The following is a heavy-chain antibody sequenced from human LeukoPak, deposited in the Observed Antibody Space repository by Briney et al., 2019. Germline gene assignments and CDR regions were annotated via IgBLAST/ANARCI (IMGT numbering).Heavy chain of an antibody. CDR1: GFTFSSYW. V-gene: IGHV3-74*01. CDR2: ITSDGSST. CDR3: ARYSSGYLDY. D-gene: IGHD3-22*01. Sequence: GGSLRLSCAASGFTFSSYWIHWVRQAPEKGLVWVSRITSDGSSTIYADSVKGRFTISRDNAKNTLYLQMNSLRAEDTALYYCARYSSGYLDYWGQGTLVTVSS. J-gene: IGHJ4*02.